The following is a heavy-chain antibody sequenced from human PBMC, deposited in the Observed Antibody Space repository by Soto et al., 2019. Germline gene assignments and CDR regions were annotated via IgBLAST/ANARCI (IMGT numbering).Heavy chain of an antibody. V-gene: IGHV1-18*01. CDR3: ARGVSAVATFDY. CDR1: GFTFTSYG. D-gene: IGHD5-12*01. Sequence: QVRLVHSGAEVKKPGASVKVSCKASGFTFTSYGITWVGQPPGQGLEWMGWISAFNGETNFAQRFQGRLTMTTDTPTSTAYMELRSLTADDTAVYYCARGVSAVATFDYWGQGTLVTVSS. J-gene: IGHJ4*02. CDR2: ISAFNGET.